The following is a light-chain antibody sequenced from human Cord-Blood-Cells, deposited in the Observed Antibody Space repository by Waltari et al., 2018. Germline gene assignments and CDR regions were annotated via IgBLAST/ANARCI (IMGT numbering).Light chain of an antibody. J-gene: IGLJ3*02. Sequence: QSALTQPASVSGSPGRSISISCTGTSLDVGGPNYVPWYQQHPGNAPKLMVYDVSKRPSGVSNRFSGSKSGNTASLTISGLQAEDEADYYCSSYTSSSTWVFGGGTKLTVL. CDR2: DVS. CDR1: SLDVGGPNY. V-gene: IGLV2-14*01. CDR3: SSYTSSSTWV.